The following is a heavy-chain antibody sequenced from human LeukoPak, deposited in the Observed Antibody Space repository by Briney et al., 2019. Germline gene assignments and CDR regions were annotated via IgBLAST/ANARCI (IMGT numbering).Heavy chain of an antibody. J-gene: IGHJ5*02. D-gene: IGHD5-24*01. Sequence: PSETLSLTCTVSGGSISTYYWSWIRQPAGRGLEWIGRIYTSGSTNYNPSLKSRVTMSVDTSKNQFSLKLSSVTAADTAVYYCAREEEQMARGLDPWGQGALVTVSS. CDR1: GGSISTYY. CDR2: IYTSGST. CDR3: AREEEQMARGLDP. V-gene: IGHV4-4*07.